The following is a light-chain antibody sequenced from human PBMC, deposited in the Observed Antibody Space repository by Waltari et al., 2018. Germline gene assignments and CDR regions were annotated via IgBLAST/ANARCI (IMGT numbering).Light chain of an antibody. V-gene: IGKV1-12*01. CDR2: AVS. CDR1: QDINSA. CDR3: QQGNTFPPT. Sequence: EIQMTQSPSSVSASVGDRVTITCRATQDINSALAWYQQKPGQAPNLLIYAVSSLQSGVPSRFSGSGSGTHFTLPISSLQPEDVATYYCQQGNTFPPTFGLGTRVQI. J-gene: IGKJ1*01.